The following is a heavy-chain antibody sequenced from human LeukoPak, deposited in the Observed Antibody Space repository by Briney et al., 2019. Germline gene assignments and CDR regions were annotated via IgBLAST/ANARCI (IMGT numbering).Heavy chain of an antibody. D-gene: IGHD6-19*01. Sequence: ASVKVSCKASGYTFTSYGISWVRQAPGQGLEWMGWINPNSGGTNYAQKFQGRVTMTRDTSISTAYMELSRLRSDDTAVYYCAGAVAGTGPVRYYYYYGMDVWGQGTTVTVSS. CDR1: GYTFTSYG. J-gene: IGHJ6*02. CDR3: AGAVAGTGPVRYYYYYGMDV. CDR2: INPNSGGT. V-gene: IGHV1-2*02.